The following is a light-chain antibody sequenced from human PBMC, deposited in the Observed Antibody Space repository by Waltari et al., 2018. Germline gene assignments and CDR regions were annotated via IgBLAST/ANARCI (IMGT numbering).Light chain of an antibody. V-gene: IGLV6-57*03. CDR2: EYA. J-gene: IGLJ2*01. CDR1: SGSIASNY. Sequence: NFMLTQPHSVSESPGKTVTISCSRSSGSIASNYVQWYQQRPGSAPTPVIYEYAQRPSGGPDRCSGSIDNSSNSASPTIAGLKTEDEADYYCQSYDNSDHVVFGGGTKLTVL. CDR3: QSYDNSDHVV.